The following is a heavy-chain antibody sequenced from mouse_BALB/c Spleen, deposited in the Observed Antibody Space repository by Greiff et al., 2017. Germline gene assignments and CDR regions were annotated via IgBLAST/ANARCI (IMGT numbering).Heavy chain of an antibody. J-gene: IGHJ3*01. D-gene: IGHD2-4*01. Sequence: QVQLQESGPGLVAPSQSLSITCTVSGFSLTSYGVHWVRQPPGKGLEWLGVIWAGGSTNYNSALMSRLSISKDNSKSQVFLKMNSLQTDDTAMYYCARGEAPMITTAWFAYWGQGTLVTVSA. V-gene: IGHV2-9*02. CDR2: IWAGGST. CDR3: ARGEAPMITTAWFAY. CDR1: GFSLTSYG.